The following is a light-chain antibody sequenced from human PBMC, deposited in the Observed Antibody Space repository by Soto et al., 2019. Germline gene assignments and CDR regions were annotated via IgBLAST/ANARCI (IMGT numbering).Light chain of an antibody. Sequence: AIQMTQSPSSLSASVGDRVTITCRASQGIRNDLDWFQQKPGKAPKLLIYAASNLQSGVPARFSGSGSGTDFTLTISSVQPEDSATYYCQQAATFPLTFGGGTEVEIK. CDR3: QQAATFPLT. J-gene: IGKJ4*01. V-gene: IGKV1-6*01. CDR2: AAS. CDR1: QGIRND.